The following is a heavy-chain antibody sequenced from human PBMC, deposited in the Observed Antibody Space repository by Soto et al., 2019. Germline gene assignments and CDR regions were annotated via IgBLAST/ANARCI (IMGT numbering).Heavy chain of an antibody. CDR1: GGTFSSHA. D-gene: IGHD3-3*01. CDR2: MIPLFGKA. V-gene: IGHV1-69*13. Sequence: ASVKVSCKASGGTFSSHAISWVRQAPGQGLEWMGGMIPLFGKANYAQNFQGRVTFTADESTNTAYMELSSLKSEDTAVYYCARGGYDLWSVPPHYYFDFWGQGNMVTVSS. J-gene: IGHJ4*02. CDR3: ARGGYDLWSVPPHYYFDF.